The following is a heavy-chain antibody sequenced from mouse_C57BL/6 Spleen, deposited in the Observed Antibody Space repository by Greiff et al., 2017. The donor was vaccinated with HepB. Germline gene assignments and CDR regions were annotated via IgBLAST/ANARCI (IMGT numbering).Heavy chain of an antibody. CDR3: ARSGDYDGRGYYYAMDY. CDR2: ISSGSSTI. CDR1: GFTFSDYG. J-gene: IGHJ4*01. Sequence: DVQLVESGGGLVKPGGSLKLSCAASGFTFSDYGMHWVRQAPEKGLEWVAYISSGSSTIYYADTVKGRFTISRDNAKNTLFLQMTSLRSEDTAMYYCARSGDYDGRGYYYAMDYWGQGTSVTVSS. D-gene: IGHD2-4*01. V-gene: IGHV5-17*01.